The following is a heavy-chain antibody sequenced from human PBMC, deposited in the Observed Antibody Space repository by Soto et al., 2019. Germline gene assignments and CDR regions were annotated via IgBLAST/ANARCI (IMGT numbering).Heavy chain of an antibody. J-gene: IGHJ3*02. Sequence: PGGSLRLSCAVSGFPFSFYGFHWVRQPPGKGLEWLGVIVSDGSAIYHADSLEGRFFISRDNSKDILYLQMNSLRVEDTAVYYCARDDAFDNENGFDMWGQGTMVTVSS. CDR1: GFPFSFYG. CDR2: IVSDGSAI. V-gene: IGHV3-33*01. CDR3: ARDDAFDNENGFDM. D-gene: IGHD3-3*02.